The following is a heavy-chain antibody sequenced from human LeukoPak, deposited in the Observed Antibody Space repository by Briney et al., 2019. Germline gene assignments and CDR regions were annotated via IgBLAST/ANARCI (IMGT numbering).Heavy chain of an antibody. CDR1: GFTVSSNY. J-gene: IGHJ4*02. Sequence: GGSLRLSCAASGFTVSSNYMSWVRQAPGKGLEWVANIKQDGSEKYYVDSVKGRFTISRDNAKNSLYLQMNSLRAEDTAVYYCARGGRLRYFDWFSYYFDYWGQGTLVTVSS. D-gene: IGHD3-9*01. CDR3: ARGGRLRYFDWFSYYFDY. CDR2: IKQDGSEK. V-gene: IGHV3-7*01.